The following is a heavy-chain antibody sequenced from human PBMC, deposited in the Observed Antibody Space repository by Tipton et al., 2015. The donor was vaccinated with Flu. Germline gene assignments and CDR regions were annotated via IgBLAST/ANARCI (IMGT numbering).Heavy chain of an antibody. J-gene: IGHJ6*02. V-gene: IGHV4-59*01. CDR2: IYYSGST. D-gene: IGHD3-16*01. CDR3: ARVWPGYGMDV. Sequence: TLSLTCTVSGGSISSYYWSWIRQPPGKGLEWIGYIYYSGSTNYNPSLKSRVTISVDTSKNQFSLKLSSVTAADTAVYYCARVWPGYGMDVWGQGTTVTVSS. CDR1: GGSISSYY.